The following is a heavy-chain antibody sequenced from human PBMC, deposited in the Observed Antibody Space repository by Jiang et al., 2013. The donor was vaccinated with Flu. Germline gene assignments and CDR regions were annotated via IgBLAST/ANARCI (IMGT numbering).Heavy chain of an antibody. CDR2: IIPIVDMT. J-gene: IGHJ6*02. V-gene: IGHV1-69*04. D-gene: IGHD6-13*01. CDR3: ARDQGMGYSSSWYEARTSYYYYGMDV. CDR1: GGTFSSYA. Sequence: SGAEVKKPGSSVKVSRKASGGTFSSYAITWVRQAPGQGLEWMGRIIPIVDMTNYAQKFQGRVTITADKSTSTAYMELSSLRSEDTAVYYCARDQGMGYSSSWYEARTSYYYYGMDVWGQGTTVTVSS.